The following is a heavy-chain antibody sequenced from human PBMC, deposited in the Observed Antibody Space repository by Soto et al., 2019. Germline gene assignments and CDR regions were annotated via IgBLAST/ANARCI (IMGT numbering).Heavy chain of an antibody. J-gene: IGHJ6*02. CDR3: AGAAAGTPYYYYGMDV. CDR1: GGSISSYY. V-gene: IGHV4-59*01. Sequence: SETLSLTCTVSGGSISSYYWSWIRQPPGKGLEWIGYIYYSGSTNYNPSLKSRVTISVDTSKNQFSLKLSSVTAADTAVYYCAGAAAGTPYYYYGMDVWGQGTTVTVSS. CDR2: IYYSGST. D-gene: IGHD6-13*01.